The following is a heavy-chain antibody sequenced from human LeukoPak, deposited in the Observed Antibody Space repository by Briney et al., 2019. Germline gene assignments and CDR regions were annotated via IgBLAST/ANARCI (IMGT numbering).Heavy chain of an antibody. Sequence: SETLSLTCTVSGGSISSYYCSWIRQPPGKGLEWIGYIYYSGSTNYNPSLKSRVTISVDTSKNQFSLKLSSVTAADTAVYYCANLVEATTRYFDYWGQGTLVTVSS. V-gene: IGHV4-59*01. CDR1: GGSISSYY. CDR3: ANLVEATTRYFDY. CDR2: IYYSGST. J-gene: IGHJ4*02. D-gene: IGHD1-26*01.